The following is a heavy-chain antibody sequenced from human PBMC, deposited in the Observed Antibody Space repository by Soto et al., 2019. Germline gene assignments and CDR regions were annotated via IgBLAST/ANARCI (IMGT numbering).Heavy chain of an antibody. CDR1: GFTFSSYG. CDR2: ISGSGGST. Sequence: PGGSLRLSCAAAGFTFSSYGMHWVRQAPGKGLEWVSAISGSGGSTYYADSVKGRFTISRDNSKNTLYLQMNSLRAEDTAVYYCAKGYCSSTSCYSFDAFDIWGQGTMVTVSS. J-gene: IGHJ3*02. D-gene: IGHD2-2*01. V-gene: IGHV3-23*01. CDR3: AKGYCSSTSCYSFDAFDI.